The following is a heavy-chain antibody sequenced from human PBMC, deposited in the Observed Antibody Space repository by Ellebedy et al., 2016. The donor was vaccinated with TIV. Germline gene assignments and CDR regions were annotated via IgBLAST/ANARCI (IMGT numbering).Heavy chain of an antibody. CDR1: GGTFSSYA. CDR3: ARCLVRGPNRLSYMDV. J-gene: IGHJ6*03. V-gene: IGHV1-69*13. D-gene: IGHD3-10*01. CDR2: IIPIFGTA. Sequence: SVKVSXXASGGTFSSYAISWVRQAPGQGLEWMGGIIPIFGTANYAQKFQGRVTITADESTSTAYMELSSLRSEDTAVYYCARCLVRGPNRLSYMDVWGKGTTVTVSS.